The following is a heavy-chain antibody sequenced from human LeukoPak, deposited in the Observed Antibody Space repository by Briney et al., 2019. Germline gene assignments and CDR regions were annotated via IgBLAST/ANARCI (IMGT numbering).Heavy chain of an antibody. CDR3: ARVPHYGDYVHYYFDY. Sequence: GGSLRLSCVASGFTFSSYSMNWVRQAPVKGLEWVSSISRSSIYIYYTDSVKGRFTVSRDNAKNSLYLQMNSLRAEDTAVYYCARVPHYGDYVHYYFDYWGQGTLVTVSS. CDR2: ISRSSIYI. V-gene: IGHV3-21*01. J-gene: IGHJ4*02. D-gene: IGHD4-17*01. CDR1: GFTFSSYS.